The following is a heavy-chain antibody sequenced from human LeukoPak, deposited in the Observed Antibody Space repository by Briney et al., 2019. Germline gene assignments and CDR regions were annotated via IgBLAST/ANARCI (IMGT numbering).Heavy chain of an antibody. D-gene: IGHD3-9*01. CDR3: ARAPLYYDILTGYYIGAFDI. V-gene: IGHV3-11*01. J-gene: IGHJ3*02. CDR2: ISSGSTI. CDR1: GFTFSDYY. Sequence: PGGSLRLSCAASGFTFSDYYMSWIRQAPGKGLEWVSYISSGSTIYYADSVKGRFTISRDNAKNSLYLQMNSLRAEDTAVYYCARAPLYYDILTGYYIGAFDIWGQGTMVTVSS.